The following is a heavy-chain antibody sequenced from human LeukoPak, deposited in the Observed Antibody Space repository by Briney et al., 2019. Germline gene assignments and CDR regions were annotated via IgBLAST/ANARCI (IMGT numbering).Heavy chain of an antibody. D-gene: IGHD5-12*01. V-gene: IGHV3-23*01. CDR2: ITGSGRST. CDR3: AKDALVATCHFDN. CDR1: GFTFSSFG. J-gene: IGHJ4*02. Sequence: PGGTLRLSCAASGFTFSSFGVSWVRHAPGKGLEWVSAITGSGRSTYYADSVKGRFTVSRDNSKNTLYLQMNSLRAEDTAVYFCAKDALVATCHFDNWGQGTLVTVSS.